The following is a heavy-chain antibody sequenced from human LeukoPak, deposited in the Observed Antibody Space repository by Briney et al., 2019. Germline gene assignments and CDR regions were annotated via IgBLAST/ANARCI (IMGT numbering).Heavy chain of an antibody. D-gene: IGHD5-24*01. CDR2: IYYSGST. V-gene: IGHV4-59*08. Sequence: SETLSLTCTVSGGSISSYYWSWIRQPPGKGLEWIGYIYYSGSTNYNPSLKSRVTISVDTSKNQFSLKLSSVTAADTAVYYCARTIPYYYYGMDVWGQGTTVTASS. J-gene: IGHJ6*02. CDR3: ARTIPYYYYGMDV. CDR1: GGSISSYY.